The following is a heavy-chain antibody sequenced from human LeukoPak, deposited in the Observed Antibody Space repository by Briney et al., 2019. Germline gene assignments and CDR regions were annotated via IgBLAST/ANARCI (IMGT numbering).Heavy chain of an antibody. CDR3: ARDYYDSRGFDL. D-gene: IGHD3-22*01. V-gene: IGHV3-30*03. Sequence: GGSLRLSCGASGFTFSNYGMHWVRQAPGKGLEWVAVTSYDETNKYYADSVKGRFTISRDNSKNTVYLQMNSLRAEDTAVYYCARDYYDSRGFDLWGRGTLVTVSS. CDR2: TSYDETNK. CDR1: GFTFSNYG. J-gene: IGHJ2*01.